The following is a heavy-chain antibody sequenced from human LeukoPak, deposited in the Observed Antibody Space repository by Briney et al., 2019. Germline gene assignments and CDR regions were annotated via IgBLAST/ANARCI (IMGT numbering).Heavy chain of an antibody. CDR1: GDPIRSSY. CDR3: ARRGGLNRGYWYFDL. CDR2: IYYTGTT. J-gene: IGHJ2*01. D-gene: IGHD3-16*01. Sequence: SETLSLTCTVSGDPIRSSYWSWIRQPPGKGLEWIGYIYYTGTTTYNPSLKSRVTISVDTSKNQFPLNLSSVTAADTAVYYCARRGGLNRGYWYFDLWGRGTLVTVSS. V-gene: IGHV4-59*01.